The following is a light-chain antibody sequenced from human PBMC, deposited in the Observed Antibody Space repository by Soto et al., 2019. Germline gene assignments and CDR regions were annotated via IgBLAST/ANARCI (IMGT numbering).Light chain of an antibody. CDR2: GAS. CDR1: QSVSSSY. CDR3: QRYGSSPYT. Sequence: EIVLTQSPGTLSLSPGERATLSCRASQSVSSSYLAWYQQKPGQAPRLLIYGASSRATGIPDRFSGSGSGTGFTLTISRLEPEDFAVYYCQRYGSSPYTFGQGTKLEIK. V-gene: IGKV3-20*01. J-gene: IGKJ2*01.